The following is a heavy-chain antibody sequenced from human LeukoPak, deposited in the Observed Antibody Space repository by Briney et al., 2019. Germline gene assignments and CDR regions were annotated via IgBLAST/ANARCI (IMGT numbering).Heavy chain of an antibody. CDR3: ARGYYYDSSGYWAY. V-gene: IGHV3-7*01. J-gene: IGHJ4*02. D-gene: IGHD3-22*01. Sequence: GGSLRLSCAASGFTFSSYLMSWIRQAPGKGLEWVANIKQDGSGKYYVDSVKGRFTISRDNAKNSLYLQMNSLRAEDTAVYYCARGYYYDSSGYWAYWGQGTLVTVSS. CDR1: GFTFSSYL. CDR2: IKQDGSGK.